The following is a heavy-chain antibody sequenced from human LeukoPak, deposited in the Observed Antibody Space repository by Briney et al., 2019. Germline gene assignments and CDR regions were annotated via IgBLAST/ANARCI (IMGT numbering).Heavy chain of an antibody. D-gene: IGHD2-15*01. CDR2: IKEDGGEK. V-gene: IGHV3-7*01. Sequence: GGSLRLSCAASGFTFSNYWMTWVRQAPGKGLEWVAHIKEDGGEKHYVDPVKGRFTISRDSAKNSLYLQMNSLRAEDTAMYYCVRDRGYCSGGTCYALWDYWGQGTLVTVSS. J-gene: IGHJ4*02. CDR1: GFTFSNYW. CDR3: VRDRGYCSGGTCYALWDY.